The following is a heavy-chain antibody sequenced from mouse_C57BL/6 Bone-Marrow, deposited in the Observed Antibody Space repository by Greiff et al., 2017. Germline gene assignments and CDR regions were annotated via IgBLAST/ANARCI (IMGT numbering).Heavy chain of an antibody. CDR3: ARVPMVTTEYVGV. CDR2: INPNNGGT. CDR1: GYTFTDYN. Sequence: VQLQQSGPELVKPGASVKIPCKASGYTFTDYNMDWVKQSHGKSLEWIGDINPNNGGTIYNQKFKGKATLTVDKSSSTAYMGLRSLTSEDTAVYYCARVPMVTTEYVGVWGTGTTVTVSS. V-gene: IGHV1-18*01. D-gene: IGHD2-2*01. J-gene: IGHJ1*03.